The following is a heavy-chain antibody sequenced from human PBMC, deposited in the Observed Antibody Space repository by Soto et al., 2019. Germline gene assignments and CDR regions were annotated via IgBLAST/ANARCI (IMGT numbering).Heavy chain of an antibody. V-gene: IGHV3-21*01. J-gene: IGHJ3*01. D-gene: IGHD4-17*01. CDR2: ISSRGGGI. CDR1: GFTFSSYS. Sequence: EVQLEESGGGLVKPGGSLRLSCAASGFTFSSYSMNWVRLAPGKGLEWVSSISSRGGGIYYADSMRGRFTISRDNAKNSPYLQMSSMRPEDPAVYYCAKGSGDLLRSDGVEVWGHVTRVTVSS. CDR3: AKGSGDLLRSDGVEV.